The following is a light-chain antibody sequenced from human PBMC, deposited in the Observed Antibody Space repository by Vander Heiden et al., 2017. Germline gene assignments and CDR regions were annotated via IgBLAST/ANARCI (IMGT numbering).Light chain of an antibody. CDR3: QQFFSSPLT. V-gene: IGKV4-1*01. CDR1: QSLLSGSNNKNN. CDR2: WAS. Sequence: DIVMTQSTDSLAVYLGERATFNCKSSQSLLSGSNNKNNLTWYQQKPGQPPKLLISWASTRESGVPDRFSASGSGTDFTLTISSLQAEDVAVYFCQQFFSSPLTFGGGTKVEI. J-gene: IGKJ4*01.